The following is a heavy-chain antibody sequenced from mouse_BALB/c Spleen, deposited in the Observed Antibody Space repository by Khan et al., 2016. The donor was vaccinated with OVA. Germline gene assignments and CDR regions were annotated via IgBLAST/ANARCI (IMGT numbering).Heavy chain of an antibody. J-gene: IGHJ3*01. CDR1: GYSFTNYY. Sequence: VQLQQSGPELMKPGASVKISCKASGYSFTNYYIHWVMQSHGKSLEWIGYIDPFSGDTTYNQKFKGKATLTVDKSSSTAYIHLSSLTSEDSAVYSCTRHGYVAWFTYWGQGTLVTVSA. D-gene: IGHD2-2*01. CDR3: TRHGYVAWFTY. CDR2: IDPFSGDT. V-gene: IGHV1S135*01.